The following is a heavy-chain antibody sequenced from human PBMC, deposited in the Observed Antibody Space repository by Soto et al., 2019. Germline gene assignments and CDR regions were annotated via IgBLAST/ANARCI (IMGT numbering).Heavy chain of an antibody. CDR2: ISSSGSTT. V-gene: IGHV3-11*01. Sequence: QVQLVESGGGLVKPGGSLRLSCEASGFIFSDYYMSWIRQAPGKGLEWVSYISSSGSTTYYADSVKGRFTISRDNAQNSLYLQMNSLRAEDTAVYYCAREGANDTSGWYGENWGQGTLVTVSS. CDR3: AREGANDTSGWYGEN. CDR1: GFIFSDYY. D-gene: IGHD6-19*01. J-gene: IGHJ4*02.